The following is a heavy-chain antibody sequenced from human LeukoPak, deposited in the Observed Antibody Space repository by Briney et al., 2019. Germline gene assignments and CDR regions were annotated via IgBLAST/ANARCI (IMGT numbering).Heavy chain of an antibody. Sequence: SXTLSLTCTVSGASITAHSWNWIRQPAGKALEWIGRIHGNGSTNYNPSLKSRVTISLDTSKSQFSLKLPSVTAADTALYYCARDMVSTWPYFYTYYYMDVWGQGTTVXV. D-gene: IGHD3-22*01. J-gene: IGHJ6*03. CDR1: GASITAHS. CDR3: ARDMVSTWPYFYTYYYMDV. V-gene: IGHV4-4*07. CDR2: IHGNGST.